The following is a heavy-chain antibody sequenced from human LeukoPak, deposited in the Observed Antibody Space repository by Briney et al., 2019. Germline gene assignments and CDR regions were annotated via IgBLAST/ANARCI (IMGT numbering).Heavy chain of an antibody. Sequence: SETLSLTCTVSGGSISSGGYYWSWIRQHPGTGLEWIGYIYYSGSTYYNPSLKSRVTISVDTSKNQFSLKLSSVTAADTAVYYCARERGYSYGSFDPWGQGTLVTVSS. CDR2: IYYSGST. CDR3: ARERGYSYGSFDP. V-gene: IGHV4-31*03. D-gene: IGHD5-18*01. CDR1: GGSISSGGYY. J-gene: IGHJ5*02.